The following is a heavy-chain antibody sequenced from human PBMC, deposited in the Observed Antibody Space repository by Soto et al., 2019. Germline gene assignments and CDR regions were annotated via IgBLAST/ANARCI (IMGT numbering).Heavy chain of an antibody. CDR1: GGSISSDDYY. D-gene: IGHD3-22*01. V-gene: IGHV4-30-4*01. CDR2: IHSSGSI. J-gene: IGHJ1*01. Sequence: TSETLSLTCTVSGGSISSDDYYWSWIRQAPGRGLEWIGYIHSSGSIYYNPSLKSRATMSIDTAGNQFSLKVSAVTVADTAVYYCARDLDGLHDDTSGPFPRPGWGQGTLVTVSS. CDR3: ARDLDGLHDDTSGPFPRPG.